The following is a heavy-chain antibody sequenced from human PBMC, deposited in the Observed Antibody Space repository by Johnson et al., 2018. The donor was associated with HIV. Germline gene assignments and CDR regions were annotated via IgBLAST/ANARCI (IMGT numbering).Heavy chain of an antibody. CDR3: TRGHEWPNFFDL. D-gene: IGHD3-3*01. CDR2: IRSKGNTYAT. CDR1: GFTFSGSA. Sequence: VQLVESGGGLVQPGGSLKLACSASGFTFSGSALHWVRQASGKGLEWVGLIRSKGNTYATVYSASLKGRFTISRDDSKNTAYLQMNDLRPDDTAVYHCTRGHEWPNFFDLWGQGTVVTVSS. V-gene: IGHV3-73*02. J-gene: IGHJ3*01.